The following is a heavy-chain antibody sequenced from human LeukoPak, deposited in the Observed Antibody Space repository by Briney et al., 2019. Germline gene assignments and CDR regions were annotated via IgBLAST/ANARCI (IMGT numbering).Heavy chain of an antibody. Sequence: GGSLRLSCAASGFALSSYVMSWVRQAPGKGLECVSTITVGGGTYYADSVKGRFTISRDNSKNTLFLQMNTLGAEDTALFYCAKSPAAPYYFDYWGQGTLVTVSS. J-gene: IGHJ4*02. CDR1: GFALSSYV. CDR3: AKSPAAPYYFDY. D-gene: IGHD6-13*01. CDR2: ITVGGGT. V-gene: IGHV3-23*01.